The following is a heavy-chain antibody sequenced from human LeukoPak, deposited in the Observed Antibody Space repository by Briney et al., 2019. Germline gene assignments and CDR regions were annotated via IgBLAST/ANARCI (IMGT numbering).Heavy chain of an antibody. CDR1: VLTFRRYG. J-gene: IGHJ4*02. V-gene: IGHV3-23*01. CDR2: IRDSGGST. D-gene: IGHD1-26*01. CDR3: ARDRGSYGPDY. Sequence: GGTLRLTCAASVLTFRRYGMSWVRQAPEKGLEWVSVIRDSGGSTYYADSVKGRFTISRDNSKNTLYLQMNSLRAEDTAVYYCARDRGSYGPDYWGQGTLVTVSS.